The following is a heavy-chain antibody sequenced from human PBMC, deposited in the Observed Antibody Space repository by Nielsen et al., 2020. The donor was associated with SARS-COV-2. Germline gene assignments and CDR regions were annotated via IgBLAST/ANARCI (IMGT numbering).Heavy chain of an antibody. V-gene: IGHV3-23*01. CDR2: ISGSGGST. CDR3: AKDSHLLRYFDADVVDFDY. D-gene: IGHD3-9*01. J-gene: IGHJ4*02. Sequence: GESLKISCAASGFTFSSYGMHWVRQAPGKGLEWVSAISGSGGSTYYADSVKGRFTISRDNSKNTLYLQMNSLRAEDTAVYYCAKDSHLLRYFDADVVDFDYWGQGTLVTVSS. CDR1: GFTFSSYG.